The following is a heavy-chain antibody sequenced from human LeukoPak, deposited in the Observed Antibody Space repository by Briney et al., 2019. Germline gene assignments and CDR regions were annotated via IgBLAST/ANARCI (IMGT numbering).Heavy chain of an antibody. CDR2: IYYSGTT. CDR1: SGSINSGGYY. Sequence: SSETLSLTCTVSSGSINSGGYYWSWIRQHPGKGLEWIGYIYYSGTTYYNPSLKSRVTISVGTSKNQFSLKLSSVTAADTAVYYCASAPPRNYYGSGSYYYWGQGTLVTVSS. V-gene: IGHV4-31*03. D-gene: IGHD3-10*01. J-gene: IGHJ4*02. CDR3: ASAPPRNYYGSGSYYY.